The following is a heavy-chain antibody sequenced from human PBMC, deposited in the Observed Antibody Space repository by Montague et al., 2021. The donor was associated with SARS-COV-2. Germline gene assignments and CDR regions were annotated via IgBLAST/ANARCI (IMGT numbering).Heavy chain of an antibody. CDR1: GGSFSAHS. V-gene: IGHV4-34*01. Sequence: SKTLSLTCAVYGGSFSAHSWSWIRQSPGKGLEWIGEINHRGSTTYMSSLKSRVTMSVDTSKNQFSLKMSSVTAADTAIYYCARGGLAGGNYDIWSFSYTSPLDYWGQGTQATVSS. D-gene: IGHD3-3*01. CDR2: INHRGST. J-gene: IGHJ4*02. CDR3: ARGGLAGGNYDIWSFSYTSPLDY.